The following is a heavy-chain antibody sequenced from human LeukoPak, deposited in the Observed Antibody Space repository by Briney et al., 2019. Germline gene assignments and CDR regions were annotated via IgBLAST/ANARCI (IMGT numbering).Heavy chain of an antibody. D-gene: IGHD3-10*01. J-gene: IGHJ5*02. CDR1: GFTFSSYA. CDR3: ARESGYHGSGFDP. V-gene: IGHV3-74*01. CDR2: IKSDGSST. Sequence: GGSLRLSCAASGFTFSSYAMSWVRQAPGKGLVWASRIKSDGSSTSYADSVKGRFTISRDNAKNTLYLQMNSLRDEDTAVYYCARESGYHGSGFDPWGQGTLVTVSS.